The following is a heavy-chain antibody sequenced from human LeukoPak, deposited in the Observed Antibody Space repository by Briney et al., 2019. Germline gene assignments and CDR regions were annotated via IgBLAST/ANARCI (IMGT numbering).Heavy chain of an antibody. CDR1: GFTFSSNY. D-gene: IGHD6-19*01. V-gene: IGHV3-53*01. J-gene: IGHJ4*02. Sequence: GGSLRLSCAASGFTFSSNYMSWVRQAPGKGLEWVSVIYSGGSTYYADSVKGRFTISRDNSKSTLYIQMNSLRAEDTAVYYCARRSGIAVAGAFDYWGQGTLVTVSS. CDR3: ARRSGIAVAGAFDY. CDR2: IYSGGST.